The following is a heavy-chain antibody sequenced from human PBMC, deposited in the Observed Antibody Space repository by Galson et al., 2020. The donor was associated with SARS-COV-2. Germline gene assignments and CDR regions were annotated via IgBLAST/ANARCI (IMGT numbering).Heavy chain of an antibody. CDR2: IVVGSGKT. CDR1: GFRFNASA. Sequence: SVKVSCKTSGFRFNASAVQWVRQARGQRLEWIGWIVVGSGKTNYAQKFQERVTITRDMSTTTAYMELSSLRSEDTAVYYCAAFVGNNPAYWGQGTLVSVSS. J-gene: IGHJ4*02. CDR3: AAFVGNNPAY. V-gene: IGHV1-58*01. D-gene: IGHD1-26*01.